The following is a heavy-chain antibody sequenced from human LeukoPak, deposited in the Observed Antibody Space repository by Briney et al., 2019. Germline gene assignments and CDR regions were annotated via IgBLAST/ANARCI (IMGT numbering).Heavy chain of an antibody. CDR1: GGSISSSSYY. J-gene: IGHJ4*02. Sequence: SETLSLTCTVSGGSISSSSYYWGWIRQPPGKGLEWIGSIYYSGSTYYNPSLKSRVTISVDTSKNQFSLKLSSVTAADTAVYYCARQGDFWSDYAPSFDYWGQGTLVTVSS. CDR2: IYYSGST. D-gene: IGHD3-3*01. CDR3: ARQGDFWSDYAPSFDY. V-gene: IGHV4-39*01.